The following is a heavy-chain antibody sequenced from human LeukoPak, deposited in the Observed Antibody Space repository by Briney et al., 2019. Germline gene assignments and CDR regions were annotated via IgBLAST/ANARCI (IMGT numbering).Heavy chain of an antibody. CDR3: ARDSTSYGYFDY. CDR2: IYYSGST. CDR1: GGSISSSSYY. V-gene: IGHV4-39*07. Sequence: SETLPLTCTVSGGSISSSSYYWGWIRQPPGKGLEWIGSIYYSGSTYYNPSLKSRVTISVDTSKNQFSLKLSSVTAADTAVYYCARDSTSYGYFDYWGQGTLVTVSS. D-gene: IGHD5-18*01. J-gene: IGHJ4*02.